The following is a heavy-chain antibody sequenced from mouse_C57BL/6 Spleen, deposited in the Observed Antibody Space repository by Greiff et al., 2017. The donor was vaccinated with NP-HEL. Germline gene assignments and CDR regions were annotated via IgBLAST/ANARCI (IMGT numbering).Heavy chain of an antibody. D-gene: IGHD2-3*01. Sequence: EVKLVESGGGLVKPGGSLKLSCAASGFTFSDYGMHWVRQAPEKGLEWVAYISSGSSTIYYADTVKGRFTISRDNAKTTLFLQMTSLRSEDTAMYYCARFYDGYLTWFAYWGQGTLVTVSA. CDR1: GFTFSDYG. CDR2: ISSGSSTI. V-gene: IGHV5-17*01. CDR3: ARFYDGYLTWFAY. J-gene: IGHJ3*01.